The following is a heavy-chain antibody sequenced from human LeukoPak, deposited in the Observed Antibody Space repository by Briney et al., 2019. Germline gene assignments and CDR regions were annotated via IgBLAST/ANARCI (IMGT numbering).Heavy chain of an antibody. CDR3: TRGLTHYGDYDAY. J-gene: IGHJ4*02. V-gene: IGHV1-46*01. Sequence: ASVKVSCKASGYTFTSYYMHWVRQAPGQGLEWMGIINPSGGSTSHAQKFQDRVAMTRDTSTSTVYMQLSSLRSEDTAVYYCTRGLTHYGDYDAYWGQGTLDTVSS. D-gene: IGHD4-17*01. CDR1: GYTFTSYY. CDR2: INPSGGST.